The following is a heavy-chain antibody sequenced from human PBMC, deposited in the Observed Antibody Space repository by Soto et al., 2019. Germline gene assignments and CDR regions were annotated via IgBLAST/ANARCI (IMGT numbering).Heavy chain of an antibody. J-gene: IGHJ5*02. D-gene: IGHD5-18*01. CDR2: ISGSADTT. CDR1: GFTFSNYA. CDR3: AKDRAMVTSRWFDP. V-gene: IGHV3-23*01. Sequence: EVQLLESGGGLVQPGGSLRLSCEASGFTFSNYAMSWVRQAPGKGLEWVSGISGSADTTYYADSVKGRFTISRDSSKSTLCLQMNSLRVEDTAVYYCAKDRAMVTSRWFDPWGQGTLVTVSS.